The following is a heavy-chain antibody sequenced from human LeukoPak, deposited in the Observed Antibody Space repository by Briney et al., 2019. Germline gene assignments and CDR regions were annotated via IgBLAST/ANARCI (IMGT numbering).Heavy chain of an antibody. V-gene: IGHV4-31*03. CDR2: IYYSGST. CDR1: GGSISSGGYY. Sequence: SETLSLTCTVSGGSISSGGYYWSWIRQHPGKGLEWIGYIYYSGSTYYNPSLKSRVTISVDTSKNQFSLNLSSVTAADTAMYYCARDRSPEGYYDSSHWDYYHGMDVWGQGTTVTVSS. CDR3: ARDRSPEGYYDSSHWDYYHGMDV. J-gene: IGHJ6*02. D-gene: IGHD3-22*01.